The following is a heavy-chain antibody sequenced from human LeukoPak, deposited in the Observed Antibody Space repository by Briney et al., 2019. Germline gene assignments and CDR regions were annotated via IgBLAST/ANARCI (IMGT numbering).Heavy chain of an antibody. CDR1: EFTFSTYA. V-gene: IGHV3-23*01. CDR2: ISGSGGST. CDR3: AKVAGYSYVGVYYFDY. Sequence: GGSLRLSCAASEFTFSTYAMNWVRQAPGKGLEWVSAISGSGGSTYYADSVKGRFAISRDNSKNTLYLQMNSLRAEDTAVYYCAKVAGYSYVGVYYFDYWGQGTLVTVSS. D-gene: IGHD5-18*01. J-gene: IGHJ4*02.